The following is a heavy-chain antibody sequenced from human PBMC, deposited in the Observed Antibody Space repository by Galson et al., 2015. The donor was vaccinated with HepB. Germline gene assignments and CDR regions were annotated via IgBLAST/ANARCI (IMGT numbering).Heavy chain of an antibody. CDR1: GGTFSSYT. CDR2: IIPILGIA. Sequence: SVKVSCKASGGTFSSYTISWVRQAPGQGLEWMGRIIPILGIANYAQKFQGRVTITADESTSTAYMELSSLRSEDTAVYYCARLMSSSGPVDYWGQGTMVTVSS. D-gene: IGHD6-6*01. CDR3: ARLMSSSGPVDY. J-gene: IGHJ4*02. V-gene: IGHV1-69*02.